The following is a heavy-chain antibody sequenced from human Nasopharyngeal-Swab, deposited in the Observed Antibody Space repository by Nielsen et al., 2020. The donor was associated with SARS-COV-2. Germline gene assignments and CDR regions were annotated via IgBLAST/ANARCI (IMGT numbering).Heavy chain of an antibody. CDR3: VRNEI. J-gene: IGHJ4*02. CDR2: IKQDGTLK. Sequence: GESLKISWGGSGSTFSDYWMSWVRQSPEKGLEWVANIKQDGTLKSYVDSVKGRFIISRDNAKNSLDLQMNSLRVEDTAVYYCVRNEIWGQGTLVTVSS. V-gene: IGHV3-7*03. CDR1: GSTFSDYW.